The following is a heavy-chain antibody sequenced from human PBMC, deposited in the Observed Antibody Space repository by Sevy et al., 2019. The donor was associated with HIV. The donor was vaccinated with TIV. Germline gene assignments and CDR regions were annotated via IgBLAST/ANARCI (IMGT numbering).Heavy chain of an antibody. CDR1: GFTFVEYA. V-gene: IGHV3-49*03. CDR3: GRGQYYDSCGYTDF. Sequence: GGSLRLSCTASGFTFVEYALSWFRQAPGKGLEWVGFIRSKTYGGATEFAASVNGRFTISRDDSKSIAYLQMNSLKTEDTALYYCGRGQYYDSCGYTDFWGQGTLVTVSS. J-gene: IGHJ4*02. CDR2: IRSKTYGGAT. D-gene: IGHD3-22*01.